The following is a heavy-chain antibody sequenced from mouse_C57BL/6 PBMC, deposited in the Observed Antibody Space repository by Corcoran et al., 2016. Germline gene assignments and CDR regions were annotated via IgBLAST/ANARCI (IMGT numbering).Heavy chain of an antibody. J-gene: IGHJ4*01. CDR1: GYTFTDYY. Sequence: QVQLQQSGPELVKPGASVKISCKASGYTFTDYYINWVKQRPGQGLEWIGWIFPGSGSTYYNEKFKGKTTLTVDKSSSTAYMLLSSLTSEDSAVYFCAIYDGYLRAMDYWGQGTSVTVSS. CDR2: IFPGSGST. D-gene: IGHD2-3*01. CDR3: AIYDGYLRAMDY. V-gene: IGHV1-75*01.